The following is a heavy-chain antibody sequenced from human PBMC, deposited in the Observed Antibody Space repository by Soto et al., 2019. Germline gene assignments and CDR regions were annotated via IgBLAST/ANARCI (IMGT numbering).Heavy chain of an antibody. V-gene: IGHV2-5*01. CDR1: GFSISTSEAA. D-gene: IGHD6-13*01. J-gene: IGHJ5*02. CDR3: AHISRSGWFDP. Sequence: QITLKESGPTLVKPTQTLTLTCTFAGFSISTSEAAVGWIRQPPGEALEWLAHIYWNDDKHYSPSLKSRLTIAKDASKSQVALTMTNMDPVDTATYYCAHISRSGWFDPWGQGTRVTVSS. CDR2: IYWNDDK.